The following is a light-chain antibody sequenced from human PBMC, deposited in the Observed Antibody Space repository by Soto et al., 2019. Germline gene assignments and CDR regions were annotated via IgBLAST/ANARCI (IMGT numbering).Light chain of an antibody. CDR2: AAS. Sequence: DIQRTQSPSSLSASVGDRVTITCWTSQTISTYLNWYQHKPGKDPEVLIYAASNLQSGVKSRFSGSGSGTDFTLTISSMQPADSATYYCKKSYRTQITVGQGTQLEIK. CDR3: KKSYRTQIT. J-gene: IGKJ5*01. CDR1: QTISTY. V-gene: IGKV1-39*01.